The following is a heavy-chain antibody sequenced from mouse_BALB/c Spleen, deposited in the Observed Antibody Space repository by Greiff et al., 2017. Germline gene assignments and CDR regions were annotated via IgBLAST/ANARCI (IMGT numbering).Heavy chain of an antibody. D-gene: IGHD2-2*01. V-gene: IGHV1-80*01. CDR1: GYAFSSYW. CDR2: IYPGDGDT. CDR3: ATYGYPYAMDY. Sequence: VQLQQSGAELVRPGSSVKISCKASGYAFSSYWMNWVKQRPGQGLEWIGQIYPGDGDTNYNGKFKGKATLTADKSSSTAYMQLSSLTSEDSAVYFCATYGYPYAMDYWGQGTSVTVSS. J-gene: IGHJ4*01.